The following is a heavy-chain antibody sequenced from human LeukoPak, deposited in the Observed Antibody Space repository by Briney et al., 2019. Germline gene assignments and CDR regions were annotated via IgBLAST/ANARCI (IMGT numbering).Heavy chain of an antibody. Sequence: GRSLRLSCAASGFTFSSYGMHWVRQAPGKGLEWVAFIRYDGSNKYYADSVKGRFTISRDNSKNTLYLQMNSLRAEDTAVYYCAKDSSTTIFGVAIDAFDIWGQGTMVTVSS. CDR1: GFTFSSYG. CDR3: AKDSSTTIFGVAIDAFDI. D-gene: IGHD3-3*01. J-gene: IGHJ3*02. V-gene: IGHV3-30*02. CDR2: IRYDGSNK.